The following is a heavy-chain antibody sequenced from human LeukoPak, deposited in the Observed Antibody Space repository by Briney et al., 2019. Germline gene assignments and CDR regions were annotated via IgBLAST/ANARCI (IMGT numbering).Heavy chain of an antibody. V-gene: IGHV4-34*01. D-gene: IGHD3-22*01. CDR2: ISHTEGT. CDR1: GVSINDYY. CDR3: ARIRRGHSGSLCYNH. Sequence: SETLSLTCGVFGVSINDYYWSWIRQSPEKGLEWIGEISHTEGTRYNPSLESRVTMSVGTSENQLSLKLIFVTAADTAVYYCARIRRGHSGSLCYNHWGLGTLVTVSS. J-gene: IGHJ4*02.